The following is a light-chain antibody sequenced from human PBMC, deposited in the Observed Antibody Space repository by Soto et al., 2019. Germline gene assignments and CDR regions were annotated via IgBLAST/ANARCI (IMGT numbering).Light chain of an antibody. J-gene: IGKJ1*01. V-gene: IGKV1-39*01. CDR1: QTTGSW. CDR2: DAS. CDR3: QQSYSTPPT. Sequence: DIKMNLSPSAVSASEKDRVAVTCRASQTTGSWLAWYQQKPGRAPKLLIFDASSLESGVPPRFSGSGSGTDFTLTISGLQPDDFATYYCQQSYSTPPTVGQGTKVDI.